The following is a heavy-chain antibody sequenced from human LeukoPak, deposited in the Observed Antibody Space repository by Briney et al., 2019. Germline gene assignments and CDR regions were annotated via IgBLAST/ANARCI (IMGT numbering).Heavy chain of an antibody. V-gene: IGHV3-33*01. CDR3: ARIATPQRVYGMDV. Sequence: GGSLRLSCAASGFTFSSYGMHWVRQAPGKGLEWVAVMWYDGSNKYYADSVKGRFTISRDNSKNTLYLQMNSLRAEDTAVYYCARIATPQRVYGMDVWGQGTTVTVSS. CDR1: GFTFSSYG. D-gene: IGHD6-13*01. J-gene: IGHJ6*02. CDR2: MWYDGSNK.